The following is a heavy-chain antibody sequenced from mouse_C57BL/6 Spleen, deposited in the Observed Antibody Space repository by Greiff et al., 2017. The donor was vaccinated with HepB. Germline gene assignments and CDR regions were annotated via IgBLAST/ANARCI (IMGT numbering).Heavy chain of an antibody. D-gene: IGHD2-5*01. CDR3: ARADSKVDAMGY. CDR2: ISSGSSTI. CDR1: GFTFSDYG. Sequence: EVKLQESGGGLVKPGGSLKLSCAASGFTFSDYGMHWVRQAPEKGLEWVAYISSGSSTIYYADTVKGRFTISRDNAKNTLFLQMTSLRSEDTAMYYCARADSKVDAMGYWGQGTSVTVSS. J-gene: IGHJ4*01. V-gene: IGHV5-17*01.